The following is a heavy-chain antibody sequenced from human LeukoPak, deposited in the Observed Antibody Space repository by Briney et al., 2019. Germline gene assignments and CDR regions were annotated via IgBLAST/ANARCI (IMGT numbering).Heavy chain of an antibody. CDR2: IIPIFGTA. CDR3: AARGRGVTTARVY. V-gene: IGHV1-69*15. CDR1: GGTFSSYA. Sequence: GASVKVSCKASGGTFSSYAISWVRQAPGQGLEWMGRIIPIFGTANYAQKFQGRVTITADESTSTAYMELSSLRSEDTAVYYCAARGRGVTTARVYWGQGTLVTVSS. D-gene: IGHD3-10*01. J-gene: IGHJ4*02.